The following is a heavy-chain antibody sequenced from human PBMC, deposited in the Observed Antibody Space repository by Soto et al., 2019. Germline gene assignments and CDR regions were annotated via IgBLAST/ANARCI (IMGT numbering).Heavy chain of an antibody. V-gene: IGHV1-18*01. J-gene: IGHJ4*02. CDR1: GYTFTIYF. CDR2: ISVYNGNT. CDR3: ARDRPPYDY. Sequence: QVQLAQSGAAVKKPGASVKVSCKAPGYTFTIYFFTWGRRAPGQGLEWMEWISVYNGNTNHVQKLQGRVTMTTDTSTSTAYMELRSLRSDDTAVYYCARDRPPYDYWGQGTLVTVSS.